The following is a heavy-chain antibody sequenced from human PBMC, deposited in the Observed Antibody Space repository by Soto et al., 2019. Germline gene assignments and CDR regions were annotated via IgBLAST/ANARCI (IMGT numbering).Heavy chain of an antibody. CDR3: ARVRDRYKFYYNHYAIDA. Sequence: SETLSLTCAVYGGSFSGYYWSWIRQPPGKGLEWIGEINHSGSTNYNPSLKSRVTISVDTSKNQFSLKLSSVTAADTAVYYCARVRDRYKFYYNHYAIDAWGQGTTVT. CDR2: INHSGST. D-gene: IGHD1-1*01. J-gene: IGHJ6*02. CDR1: GGSFSGYY. V-gene: IGHV4-34*01.